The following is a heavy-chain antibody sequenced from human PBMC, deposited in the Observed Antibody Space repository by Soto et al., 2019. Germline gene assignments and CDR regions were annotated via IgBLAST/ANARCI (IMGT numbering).Heavy chain of an antibody. CDR3: ARDMLAAAGIVGWFDP. Sequence: PSQTLSLPCAISGDSVSSNSAAWNWIRQSPSRGREWLGRTYYRSKWYNDYAVSVKSRITINPDTSKNQFSLQLNSVTPEDTAVYYCARDMLAAAGIVGWFDPWGQGTLVTVSS. D-gene: IGHD6-13*01. CDR1: GDSVSSNSAA. V-gene: IGHV6-1*01. CDR2: TYYRSKWYN. J-gene: IGHJ5*02.